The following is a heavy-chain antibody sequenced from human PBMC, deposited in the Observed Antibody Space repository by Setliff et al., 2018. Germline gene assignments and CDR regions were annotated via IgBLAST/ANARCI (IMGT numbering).Heavy chain of an antibody. CDR3: AREEDGYNTGAFDI. V-gene: IGHV4-61*09. CDR1: GGSISSGSYY. D-gene: IGHD5-12*01. Sequence: SETLSLTCTVSGGSISSGSYYWSWIRQPAGKGLEWIGHIYTSGSTNYNPSLKSRVTISVDTSKNQFSLKLSSVTAADTAVCYCAREEDGYNTGAFDIWGQGTMVTVSS. J-gene: IGHJ3*02. CDR2: IYTSGST.